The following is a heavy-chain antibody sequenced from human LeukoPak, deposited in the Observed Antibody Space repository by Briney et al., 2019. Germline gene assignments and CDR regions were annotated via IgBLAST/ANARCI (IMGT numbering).Heavy chain of an antibody. V-gene: IGHV4-38-2*02. CDR2: IYHSGST. CDR3: AREVVRGVIDY. CDR1: GYSISSGYY. D-gene: IGHD3-10*01. J-gene: IGHJ4*02. Sequence: SETLSLTCTVSGYSISSGYYWGWIRQPPGEGLEWIGTIYHSGSTYYNPSLKSRVTISVDTSKNQFSLKLSSVTAADTAVYYCAREVVRGVIDYWGQGTLVTVSS.